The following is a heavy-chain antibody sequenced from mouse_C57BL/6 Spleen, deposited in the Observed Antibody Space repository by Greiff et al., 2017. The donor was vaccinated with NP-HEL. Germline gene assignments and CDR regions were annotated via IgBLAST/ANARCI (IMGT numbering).Heavy chain of an antibody. CDR3: ACCGNYAMDY. V-gene: IGHV1-4*01. Sequence: QVQLQQSGAELARPGASVKMSCKASGYTFTSYTMHWVKQRPGQGLEWIGYINASSGYTKYNQKFKDKATLTADKSSSTAYLQLSSLTSEDSAVYYCACCGNYAMDYWGQGTSVTVSS. J-gene: IGHJ4*01. CDR2: INASSGYT. CDR1: GYTFTSYT.